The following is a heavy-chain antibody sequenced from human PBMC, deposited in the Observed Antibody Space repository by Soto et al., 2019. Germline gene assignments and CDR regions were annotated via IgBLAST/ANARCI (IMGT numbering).Heavy chain of an antibody. J-gene: IGHJ4*02. CDR1: DGSISSGGYS. CDR2: IYHSGST. Sequence: QLQLQESGSGLVKPSQTLSLTCAVSDGSISSGGYSWSWIRQPPGKGLEWIGYIYHSGSTYYTPSRRSRVPXSXDXXKNQCSLKLSSVTAADTAVYYCARVGVVAATGIDYWGQGTLVTVSS. CDR3: ARVGVVAATGIDY. D-gene: IGHD2-15*01. V-gene: IGHV4-30-2*01.